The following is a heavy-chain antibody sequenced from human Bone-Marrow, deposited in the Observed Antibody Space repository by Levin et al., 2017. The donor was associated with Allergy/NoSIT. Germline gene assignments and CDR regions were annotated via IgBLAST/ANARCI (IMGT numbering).Heavy chain of an antibody. D-gene: IGHD3-9*01. J-gene: IGHJ2*01. Sequence: GGSLRLSCAASGFTFSRYDIHWVRQVPGKRLEWVSGTVPAGGTSYADSVKGRFTISRENAQNSLSLQMNSLRAGDTAVYYYAREYVDPGHWYFDLWGRGTLVTVSS. CDR2: TVPAGGT. CDR3: AREYVDPGHWYFDL. V-gene: IGHV3-13*01. CDR1: GFTFSRYD.